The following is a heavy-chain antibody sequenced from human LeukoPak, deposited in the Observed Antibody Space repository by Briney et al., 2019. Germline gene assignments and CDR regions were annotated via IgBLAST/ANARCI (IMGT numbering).Heavy chain of an antibody. J-gene: IGHJ4*02. V-gene: IGHV4-59*01. CDR2: IYYSGST. D-gene: IGHD6-19*01. CDR3: AGIAVAGSGFGY. Sequence: SETLSLTCTVSGGSISSYYWSWIRQPPGKGLEWIGYIYYSGSTNYNPSLKSRVTISVDTSKNQFSLKLSSVTAADTAVYYCAGIAVAGSGFGYWGQGTLVAVSS. CDR1: GGSISSYY.